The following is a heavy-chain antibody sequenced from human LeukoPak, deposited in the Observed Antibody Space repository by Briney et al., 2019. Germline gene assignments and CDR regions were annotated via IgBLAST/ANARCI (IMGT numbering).Heavy chain of an antibody. CDR2: IHHSGST. CDR3: ARQSRYSDSSGYFSDDY. V-gene: IGHV4-59*08. CDR1: GGSIITYY. Sequence: SETLSLTCTVSGGSIITYYWSWIRQPPGKGLEWIGYIHHSGSTTYNPSLKSRVTMSIDMSKNQFSLKLTSVTAADTAVYYCARQSRYSDSSGYFSDDYWGQGTLATVSS. D-gene: IGHD3-22*01. J-gene: IGHJ4*02.